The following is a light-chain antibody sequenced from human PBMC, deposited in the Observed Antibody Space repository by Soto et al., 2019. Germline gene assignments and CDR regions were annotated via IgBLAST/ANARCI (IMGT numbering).Light chain of an antibody. CDR2: GNS. CDR3: QSSDSSLSGSV. CDR1: SSNIGAPYD. J-gene: IGLJ3*02. V-gene: IGLV1-40*01. Sequence: QSVLTQPPSVSGAPGQRVTISCTGSSSNIGAPYDVHWYQQLPGTAPKLLIYGNSNRPSGVPDRFSGSKSGTSASLAITGLQAEDEADYYCQSSDSSLSGSVFGGGTKLTVL.